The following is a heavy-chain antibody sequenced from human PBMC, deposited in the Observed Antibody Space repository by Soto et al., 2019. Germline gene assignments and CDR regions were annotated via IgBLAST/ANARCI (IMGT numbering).Heavy chain of an antibody. D-gene: IGHD3-22*01. Sequence: PGESLKISCKGSGYRFTSYWIGWVRQMPGKGLEWMGIIYPGDSDTRYSPSFQGQVTISADKSISTAYLQWSSLKASDTAMYYCARPGIYYDSSGSLDYWGQGTLVTVSS. CDR2: IYPGDSDT. CDR1: GYRFTSYW. V-gene: IGHV5-51*01. J-gene: IGHJ4*02. CDR3: ARPGIYYDSSGSLDY.